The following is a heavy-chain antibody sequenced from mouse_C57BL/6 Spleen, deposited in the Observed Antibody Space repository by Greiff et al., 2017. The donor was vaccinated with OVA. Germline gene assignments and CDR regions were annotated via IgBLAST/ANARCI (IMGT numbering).Heavy chain of an antibody. Sequence: QVQLKQPGAELVMPGASVKLSCKASGYTFTSYWMHWVKQRPGQGLEWIGEIDPSDSYTNYNQKFKGKSTLTVDKSSSTAYMQLSSLTSEDSAVYYCARRTVVARGAMDYWGQGTSVTVSS. V-gene: IGHV1-69*01. CDR3: ARRTVVARGAMDY. D-gene: IGHD1-1*01. CDR1: GYTFTSYW. J-gene: IGHJ4*01. CDR2: IDPSDSYT.